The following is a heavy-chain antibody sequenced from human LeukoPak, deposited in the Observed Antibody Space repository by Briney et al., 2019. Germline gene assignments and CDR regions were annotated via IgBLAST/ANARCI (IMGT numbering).Heavy chain of an antibody. CDR3: ARLSYDSSGYYFDY. J-gene: IGHJ4*02. D-gene: IGHD3-22*01. CDR1: GGSISSYY. Sequence: SETLPLTCTVSGGSISSYYWSWIRQPPGKGLEWIGYIYYSGSTNYNPSLKSRVTISVDTSKNQFSLKLSSVTAADTAVYYCARLSYDSSGYYFDYWGQGTLVTVSS. CDR2: IYYSGST. V-gene: IGHV4-59*08.